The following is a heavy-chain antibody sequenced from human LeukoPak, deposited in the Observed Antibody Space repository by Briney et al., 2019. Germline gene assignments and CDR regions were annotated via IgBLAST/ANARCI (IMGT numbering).Heavy chain of an antibody. CDR3: ARETSRYSYGDTCDY. V-gene: IGHV3-48*03. J-gene: IGHJ4*02. CDR1: GFTFSSYE. CDR2: ISSSGSTI. D-gene: IGHD5-18*01. Sequence: GGSLRLSCAASGFTFSSYEMNWVRQAPGKGLEWVSYISSSGSTIYYADSVKGRFTISRDNAKNSLYLQMNSLRAEDTAVYYCARETSRYSYGDTCDYWGQGTLVTVSS.